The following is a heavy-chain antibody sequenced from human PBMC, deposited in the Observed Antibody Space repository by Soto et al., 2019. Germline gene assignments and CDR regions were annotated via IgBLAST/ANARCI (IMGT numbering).Heavy chain of an antibody. CDR2: INHSGGT. V-gene: IGHV4-34*01. CDR3: VSGWEFFDY. Sequence: PSETLSLTCAVYGGSFSGYYWSWIRQPPGKGLEWIGEINHSGGTNYNPSLKSRVTISVDTSKNQFSLKLSSVTAADTAVYYCVSGWEFFDYWGQGTLVTVSS. J-gene: IGHJ4*02. CDR1: GGSFSGYY. D-gene: IGHD3-10*01.